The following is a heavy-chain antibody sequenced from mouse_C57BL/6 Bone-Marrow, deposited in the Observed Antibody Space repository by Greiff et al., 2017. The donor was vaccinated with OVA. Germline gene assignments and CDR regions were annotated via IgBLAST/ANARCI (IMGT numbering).Heavy chain of an antibody. CDR3: ARTKNLRNYYAMDY. Sequence: QVQLQQSGPGLVQPSQSLSITCTVSGFSLTSYGVHWVRQSPGKGLEWLGVIWSGGSTGYNAAFISRLSISQDNSKSQVYFKMNSLQADDTAIYYCARTKNLRNYYAMDYWGQGTSVTVSS. CDR2: IWSGGST. J-gene: IGHJ4*01. CDR1: GFSLTSYG. V-gene: IGHV2-2*01.